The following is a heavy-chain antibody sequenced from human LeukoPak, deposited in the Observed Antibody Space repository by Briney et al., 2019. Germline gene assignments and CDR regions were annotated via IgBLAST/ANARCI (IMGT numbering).Heavy chain of an antibody. J-gene: IGHJ4*02. CDR1: GFRFTGFW. V-gene: IGHV3-7*01. CDR2: INQESTET. CDR3: AREVDRSFGY. Sequence: GGSLRLSCEASGFRFTGFWMSWVGQAPGKGPEWVANINQESTETYYVDSVRGRFTISRDNAKNSLSLQMNSLRVEDTAVYYCAREVDRSFGYWGQGNLVTVSS. D-gene: IGHD2-15*01.